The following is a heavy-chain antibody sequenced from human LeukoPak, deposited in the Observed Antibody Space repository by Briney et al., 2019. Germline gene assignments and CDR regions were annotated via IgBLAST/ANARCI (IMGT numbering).Heavy chain of an antibody. Sequence: GGSLRLSCAASGFTFSSYSMNWVRQAPGKGLEWVSSISSSSSYIYYADSVKGRFTISRDNAKNSLYLQMNSLRGEDTGMYYCARVIRQQLGDYWGQGTLVTVSS. V-gene: IGHV3-21*01. D-gene: IGHD6-13*01. CDR2: ISSSSSYI. J-gene: IGHJ4*02. CDR1: GFTFSSYS. CDR3: ARVIRQQLGDY.